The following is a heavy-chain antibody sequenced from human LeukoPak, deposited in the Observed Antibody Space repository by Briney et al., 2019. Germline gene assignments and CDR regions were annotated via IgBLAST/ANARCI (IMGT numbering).Heavy chain of an antibody. Sequence: GGSLRLSCAASGFTFSSYEMNWVRQAPGKGLEWVSYISSSGSTKYYADSVKGRFTIPRDTAKHPLSLQMHSLRAEDTAVYYCERETGEPITRIVVVNAFDIWGQGTMVTVSS. J-gene: IGHJ3*02. CDR1: GFTFSSYE. V-gene: IGHV3-48*03. D-gene: IGHD3-22*01. CDR2: ISSSGSTK. CDR3: ERETGEPITRIVVVNAFDI.